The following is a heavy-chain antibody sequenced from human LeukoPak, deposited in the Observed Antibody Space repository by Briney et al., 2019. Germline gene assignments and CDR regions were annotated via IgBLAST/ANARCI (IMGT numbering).Heavy chain of an antibody. CDR2: ISSSSSYI. CDR3: ASSHYGDYKSVDY. Sequence: GGSLRLSCAASGFTFSSYAMSWVRQAPGKGLEWVSSISSSSSYIYYADSVKGRFTISRDNAKNSLYLQMNSLRAEDTAVYYCASSHYGDYKSVDYWGQGTLVTVSS. D-gene: IGHD4-17*01. V-gene: IGHV3-21*01. J-gene: IGHJ4*02. CDR1: GFTFSSYA.